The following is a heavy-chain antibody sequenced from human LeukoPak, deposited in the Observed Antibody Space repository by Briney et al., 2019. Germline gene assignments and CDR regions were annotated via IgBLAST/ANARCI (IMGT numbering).Heavy chain of an antibody. CDR2: INWNGGST. CDR1: GFTFDEYG. CDR3: ARGYFYGSSGYYGNLDY. V-gene: IGHV3-20*04. J-gene: IGHJ4*02. Sequence: GGSLRLSCAASGFTFDEYGMNWVRQAPGKGLEWVSGINWNGGSTGYADAVKGRFTIHRDNAKKSLYLQMHSLRAEDTDLYYCARGYFYGSSGYYGNLDYWGQGTLVTVSS. D-gene: IGHD3-22*01.